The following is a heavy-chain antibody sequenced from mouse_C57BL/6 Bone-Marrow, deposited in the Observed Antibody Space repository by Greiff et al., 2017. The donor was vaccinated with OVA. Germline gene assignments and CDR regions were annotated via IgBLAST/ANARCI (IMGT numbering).Heavy chain of an antibody. CDR2: ISSGSSTT. D-gene: IGHD2-2*01. CDR3: AESTMVTRSWFAY. V-gene: IGHV5-17*01. CDR1: GFTFSDYG. J-gene: IGHJ3*01. Sequence: EVQGVESGGGLVKPGGSLKLSCAASGFTFSDYGMHWVRQAPEKGLEWVAYISSGSSTTYYADTVKGRFTISRDNAKNTLFLHMTSLRSEDTAMYYCAESTMVTRSWFAYWGQGTLVTVAA.